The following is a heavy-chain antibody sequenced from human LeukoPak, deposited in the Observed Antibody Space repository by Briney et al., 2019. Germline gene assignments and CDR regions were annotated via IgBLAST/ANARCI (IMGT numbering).Heavy chain of an antibody. V-gene: IGHV4-59*08. CDR2: IYYSGST. CDR1: GGSISSYY. Sequence: SETLSLTCTVSGGSISSYYWSWIRQPPGKGLEWIGYIYYSGSTNYNPSLKSRVTISVDTSKNQFSLKLSSVTAAVTAVYYCARHSYSSSWYAFDIWGQGTMVTVSS. J-gene: IGHJ3*02. CDR3: ARHSYSSSWYAFDI. D-gene: IGHD6-13*01.